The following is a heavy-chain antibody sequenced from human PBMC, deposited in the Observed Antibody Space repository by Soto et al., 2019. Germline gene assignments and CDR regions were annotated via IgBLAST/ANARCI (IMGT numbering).Heavy chain of an antibody. V-gene: IGHV3-23*01. CDR1: EFTFSSYA. CDR2: IRGSGGST. D-gene: IGHD6-19*01. J-gene: IGHJ4*02. Sequence: GVSLRLPCAASEFTFSSYAMRWVRQAPGKGLEWVSAIRGSGGSTYYADSVKGRFTISRDNSKNTLYLQMNSLRAEDTAVYYCAKDQQWLAPVDYWGQGTLVTVSS. CDR3: AKDQQWLAPVDY.